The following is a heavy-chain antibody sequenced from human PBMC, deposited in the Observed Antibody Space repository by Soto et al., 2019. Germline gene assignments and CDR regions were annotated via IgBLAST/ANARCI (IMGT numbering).Heavy chain of an antibody. CDR1: GYTFTTYG. V-gene: IGHV1-18*04. Sequence: VQLVESGAEVKKPGASVKVSCTASGYTFTTYGVAWVRQAPGQGLEWVGWSSGYTSRTNYTQKPSGRGTLTPDTSTSTAYTEMRSLRPDDTPVYICARDTNLGYCSGGSCSWFDPWGQGTLVTVSS. CDR3: ARDTNLGYCSGGSCSWFDP. D-gene: IGHD2-15*01. J-gene: IGHJ5*02. CDR2: SSGYTSRT.